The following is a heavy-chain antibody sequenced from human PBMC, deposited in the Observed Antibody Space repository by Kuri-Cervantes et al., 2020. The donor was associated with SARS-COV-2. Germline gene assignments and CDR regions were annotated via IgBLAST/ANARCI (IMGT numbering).Heavy chain of an antibody. CDR1: GFTFSSYE. V-gene: IGHV3-48*03. J-gene: IGHJ6*03. D-gene: IGHD7-27*01. Sequence: GESLKISCAASGFTFSSYEMNWVRQAPGKGLEWVSYISSSGSTIYYADSVKGRFTISRDNSKNTLYLQMNSLRAEDTAVYYCAKDTTLTGDYYYMDVWGKGTTVTVSS. CDR2: ISSSGSTI. CDR3: AKDTTLTGDYYYMDV.